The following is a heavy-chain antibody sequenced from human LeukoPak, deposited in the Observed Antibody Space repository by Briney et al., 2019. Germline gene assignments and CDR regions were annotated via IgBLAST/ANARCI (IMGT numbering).Heavy chain of an antibody. J-gene: IGHJ5*02. CDR3: ARGKAYSYGYRGVAKFDP. V-gene: IGHV4-34*01. D-gene: IGHD5-18*01. Sequence: SETLSPTCAVYGGSFGGYYWSWIRQPPGKGLEWIGEINHSGSTNYNPSLKSRVTISVDTSKNQFSLKLSSVTAADTAVYYCARGKAYSYGYRGVAKFDPWGQGTLVTVSS. CDR1: GGSFGGYY. CDR2: INHSGST.